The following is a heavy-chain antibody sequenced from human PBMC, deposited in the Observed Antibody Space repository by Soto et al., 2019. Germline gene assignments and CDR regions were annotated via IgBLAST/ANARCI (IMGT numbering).Heavy chain of an antibody. Sequence: EVQLVESGGGLVQPGGSLRLSCAASGFTFSSYSMNWVRQAPGKGLEWVSYISSSSSTIYYADSVKGRFTISRDNDKNSLYLQMDSLRDEHTAVYHCAREGGRRNWFDPWGQGTLVTVSS. CDR3: AREGGRRNWFDP. CDR1: GFTFSSYS. J-gene: IGHJ5*02. D-gene: IGHD1-26*01. V-gene: IGHV3-48*02. CDR2: ISSSSSTI.